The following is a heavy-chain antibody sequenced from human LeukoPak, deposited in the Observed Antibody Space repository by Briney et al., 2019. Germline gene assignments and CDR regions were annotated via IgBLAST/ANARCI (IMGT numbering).Heavy chain of an antibody. CDR1: GGTFSSYA. CDR2: IIPIFGTA. V-gene: IGHV1-69*01. Sequence: SVKVSCKASGGTFSSYAISWVRQAPGQGLEWMGGIIPIFGTANYAQKFQGRVTITADESTSTAYMELSSLRSEDTAVYYCATLGEDNTDTPFDYWGQGTLVTVSS. D-gene: IGHD3-16*01. J-gene: IGHJ4*02. CDR3: ATLGEDNTDTPFDY.